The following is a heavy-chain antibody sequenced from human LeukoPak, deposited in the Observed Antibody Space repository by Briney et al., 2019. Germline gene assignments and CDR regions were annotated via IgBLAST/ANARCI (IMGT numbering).Heavy chain of an antibody. CDR1: GLTVSSNY. J-gene: IGHJ4*02. Sequence: GGPLRLSCAAAGLTVSSNYMTWVRKAPGKGLEWVSVFYNGINTYYADSVKGRFTTSRDKSKNTLCLQMNSRRVEDTAVYFCAGVGSGNTYGYADYWGQGTLVTVSS. D-gene: IGHD5-18*01. CDR3: AGVGSGNTYGYADY. V-gene: IGHV3-66*01. CDR2: FYNGINT.